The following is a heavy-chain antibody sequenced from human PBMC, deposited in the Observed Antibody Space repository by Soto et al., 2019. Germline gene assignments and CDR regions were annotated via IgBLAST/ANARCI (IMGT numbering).Heavy chain of an antibody. V-gene: IGHV3-33*01. CDR2: IWYDGSNK. J-gene: IGHJ5*02. CDR1: GFTFSSYG. CDR3: AGDYLLIGWFDP. Sequence: QVQLVESGGGVVQPGRSLRLSCAASGFTFSSYGMHWVRQAPGKGLEWVAVIWYDGSNKYYADSVKGRFTISRDNSKNTLYLQMNSLRAEDTAVYYCAGDYLLIGWFDPWGQGTLVTVSS. D-gene: IGHD4-17*01.